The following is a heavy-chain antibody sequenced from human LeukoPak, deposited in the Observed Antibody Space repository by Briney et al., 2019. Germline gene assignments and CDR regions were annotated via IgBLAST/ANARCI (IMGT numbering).Heavy chain of an antibody. CDR2: INHSGST. CDR3: ARGRPTTVTTRARVFDY. V-gene: IGHV4-34*01. CDR1: GGSFSGYY. D-gene: IGHD4-11*01. J-gene: IGHJ4*02. Sequence: SETLSLTCAVYGGSFSGYYWSWIRQPPGKGLEWIGEINHSGSTNYNPSLKSRVTISVDTSKNQFSLKLSSVTAADTAVYYCARGRPTTVTTRARVFDYWGQGTLVTVSS.